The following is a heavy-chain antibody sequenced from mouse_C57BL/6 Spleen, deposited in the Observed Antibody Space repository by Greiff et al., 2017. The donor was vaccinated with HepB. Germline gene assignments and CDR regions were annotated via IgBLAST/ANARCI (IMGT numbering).Heavy chain of an antibody. CDR3: ASTGTWAMDY. CDR1: GFTFSDYG. CDR2: ISSGSSTI. D-gene: IGHD4-1*02. V-gene: IGHV5-17*01. Sequence: EVMLVESGGGLVKPGGSLKLSCAASGFTFSDYGMHWVRQAPEKGLEWVAYISSGSSTIYYADTVKGRFTISRDNAKNTLFLQMTSLRSEDTAMYYCASTGTWAMDYWGQGTSVTVSS. J-gene: IGHJ4*01.